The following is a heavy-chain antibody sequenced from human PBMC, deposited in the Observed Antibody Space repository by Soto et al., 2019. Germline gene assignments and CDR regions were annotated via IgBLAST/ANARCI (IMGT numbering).Heavy chain of an antibody. J-gene: IGHJ4*02. V-gene: IGHV4-34*01. CDR1: GDSISSYY. Sequence: PSETLSLTCTVSGDSISSYYWTRIRQPPGTGLEWIGEINHSGSTNYNPSLKSRVTISVDTSKNQFSLKLTSVTAADTAVYYCARDKITGLFDYWGQGTLVTVSS. CDR3: ARDKITGLFDY. D-gene: IGHD2-8*02. CDR2: INHSGST.